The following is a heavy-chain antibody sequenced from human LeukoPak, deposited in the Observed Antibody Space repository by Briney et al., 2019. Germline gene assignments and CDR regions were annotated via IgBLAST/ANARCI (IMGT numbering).Heavy chain of an antibody. V-gene: IGHV3-49*04. D-gene: IGHD5-18*01. CDR3: TRGPTQQWVYYGMDV. CDR2: IRSKGYGGTT. J-gene: IGHJ6*02. CDR1: GFTFGDHA. Sequence: HAGGSLRLSCTTSGFTFGDHAMSWVRQAPGKGLEWVGFIRSKGYGGTTEYAASVKGRFAISRDDSKSIAHLQMNSLKTEDTAVYYCTRGPTQQWVYYGMDVWGQGTTVIVSS.